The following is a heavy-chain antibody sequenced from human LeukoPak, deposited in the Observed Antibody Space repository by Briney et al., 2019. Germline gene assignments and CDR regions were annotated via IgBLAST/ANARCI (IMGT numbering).Heavy chain of an antibody. CDR1: GFTFSSHW. CDR3: AKQPLLVITSIYYFDY. D-gene: IGHD3-9*01. CDR2: INSDGSSI. V-gene: IGHV3-74*01. Sequence: GGSLRLSCAASGFTFSSHWMHWVRQAPGKGLVWVSRINSDGSSISYADSVKGRFTISRDNAKNTLYLQMNSLRAEDTAVYYCAKQPLLVITSIYYFDYWGQGTLVTVSS. J-gene: IGHJ4*02.